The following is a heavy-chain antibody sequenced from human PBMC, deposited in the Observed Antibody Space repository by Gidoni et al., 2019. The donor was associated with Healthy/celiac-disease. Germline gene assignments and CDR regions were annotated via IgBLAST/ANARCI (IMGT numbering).Heavy chain of an antibody. CDR3: ARGTIEYSSGWYER. CDR2: INHSGST. CDR1: GGSFSGYY. J-gene: IGHJ4*02. Sequence: QVQLQQWGAGLLKPSETLSLTCAVYGGSFSGYYWSLNRQPPGKGLEWIGEINHSGSTNYNPSLKSRVTISVDTSKNQFSLKLSSVTAADTAVYYCARGTIEYSSGWYERWGQGTLVTVSS. D-gene: IGHD6-19*01. V-gene: IGHV4-34*01.